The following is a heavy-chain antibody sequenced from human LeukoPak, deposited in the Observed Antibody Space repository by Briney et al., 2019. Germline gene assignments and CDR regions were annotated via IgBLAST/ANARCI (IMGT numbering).Heavy chain of an antibody. J-gene: IGHJ5*02. Sequence: PGRSLRLSCAASGFTFSSYAMSWVRQAPGKGLEWVSSISGSGGITYYTDSVKGRFTISRDNSKNTLFLQMNSLRAEDTAVYYCAKDSGDTSRNWFDPWGQGTLVTVSS. CDR3: AKDSGDTSRNWFDP. V-gene: IGHV3-23*01. CDR1: GFTFSSYA. D-gene: IGHD2-2*01. CDR2: ISGSGGIT.